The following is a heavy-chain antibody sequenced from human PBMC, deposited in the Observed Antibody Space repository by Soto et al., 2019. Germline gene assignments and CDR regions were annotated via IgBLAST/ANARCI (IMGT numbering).Heavy chain of an antibody. D-gene: IGHD3-10*01. J-gene: IGHJ6*03. CDR1: GGCFRGYQ. CDR2: INDSGNI. V-gene: IGHV4-34*01. CDR3: ARGLILWFGELSRRGGYYYYMDV. Sequence: QVQLQQWGAGLLKPSETLSLTCAVYGGCFRGYQWTWIRQIPGKGLEWFGAINDSGNINYNPSLKSRVTILLDTPKKQISLRLSSVTAADAAVYYCARGLILWFGELSRRGGYYYYMDVWGKGTTVTVSS.